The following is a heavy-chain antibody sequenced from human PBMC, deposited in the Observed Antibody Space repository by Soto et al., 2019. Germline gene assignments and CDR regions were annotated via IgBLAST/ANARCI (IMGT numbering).Heavy chain of an antibody. V-gene: IGHV4-4*02. CDR1: GGSFTSNNW. J-gene: IGHJ4*02. D-gene: IGHD1-7*01. Sequence: KTSETLSLTCAASGGSFTSNNWWTWARQPPGQGLEWIGEIYRTGSTNYNPSLKSRVTISLGKSENQFSLKVTSLTAADTAVYYCASRDPGTSVDYWGQGTLVTVSS. CDR2: IYRTGST. CDR3: ASRDPGTSVDY.